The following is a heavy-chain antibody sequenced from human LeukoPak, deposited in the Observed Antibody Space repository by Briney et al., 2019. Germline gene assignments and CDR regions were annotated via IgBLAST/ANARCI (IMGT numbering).Heavy chain of an antibody. Sequence: GESLKISCKGSGYDFTTYWIGWVRQMPGKGLEWMGIIYPGDSDTRYSPSFQGQVTISADKSISTAYLQWDSLKASGTAMYYCARAYRGYRVDDAFDIWGQGTMVTVSS. V-gene: IGHV5-51*01. CDR1: GYDFTTYW. D-gene: IGHD5-18*01. CDR3: ARAYRGYRVDDAFDI. J-gene: IGHJ3*02. CDR2: IYPGDSDT.